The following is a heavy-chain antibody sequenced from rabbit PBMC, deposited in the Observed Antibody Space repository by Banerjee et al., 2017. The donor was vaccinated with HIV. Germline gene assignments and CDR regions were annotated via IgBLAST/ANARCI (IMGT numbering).Heavy chain of an antibody. J-gene: IGHJ4*01. CDR2: INTVSGDT. Sequence: QEQLEESGGGLVQPEGSLTLTCTASGFSFSYGYVMCWVRQAPGKGLEWIACINTVSGDTVYATWAKGRFTVSKASWTTVTLQMTSLTAADTATYFCARSYGDYGYVNLWGPGTLVTVS. CDR3: ARSYGDYGYVNL. D-gene: IGHD2-1*01. V-gene: IGHV1S45*01. CDR1: GFSFSYGYV.